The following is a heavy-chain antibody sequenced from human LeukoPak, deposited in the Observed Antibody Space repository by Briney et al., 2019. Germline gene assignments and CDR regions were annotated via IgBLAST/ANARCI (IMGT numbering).Heavy chain of an antibody. D-gene: IGHD5-12*01. Sequence: SQTPSLTCAISGDSVSSNSATWNWIRQSPSRGLEWLGRTYYRSKWYNDYAVSVKSRITINPDTSKNQFSLQLNSVTPEDTAVYYCARSVGGYDLRGSDYFDYWGQGTLVTVSS. CDR3: ARSVGGYDLRGSDYFDY. CDR2: TYYRSKWYN. V-gene: IGHV6-1*01. CDR1: GDSVSSNSAT. J-gene: IGHJ4*02.